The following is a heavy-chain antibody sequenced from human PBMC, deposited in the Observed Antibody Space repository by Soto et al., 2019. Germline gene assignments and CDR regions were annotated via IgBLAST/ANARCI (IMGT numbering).Heavy chain of an antibody. J-gene: IGHJ4*02. Sequence: SETLSLTCTVSGDSIRQTYYYWSWLRQSPGKGPEWIGSVFYTGFTSYNPSLESRVSVSVDTSKNQFSLKVGGVSAADTAVYYCATSQKGYNWNYFDHWGQGALVTVSS. CDR1: GDSIRQTYYY. D-gene: IGHD1-20*01. V-gene: IGHV4-39*01. CDR3: ATSQKGYNWNYFDH. CDR2: VFYTGFT.